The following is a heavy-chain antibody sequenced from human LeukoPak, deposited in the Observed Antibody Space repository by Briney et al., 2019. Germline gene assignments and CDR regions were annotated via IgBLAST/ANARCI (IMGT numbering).Heavy chain of an antibody. CDR1: GGSISSYC. J-gene: IGHJ4*02. V-gene: IGHV4-59*08. Sequence: NPSETLSLTCTVSGGSISSYCWSWIRQSPGKGLVWLGDIYYSGNTNYNPSLKSRVTISVDTSKNHFSLKLGSVTAADTAVYFCARAYYYDSNAPYYFDYWGQGILVTVSS. CDR2: IYYSGNT. CDR3: ARAYYYDSNAPYYFDY. D-gene: IGHD3-22*01.